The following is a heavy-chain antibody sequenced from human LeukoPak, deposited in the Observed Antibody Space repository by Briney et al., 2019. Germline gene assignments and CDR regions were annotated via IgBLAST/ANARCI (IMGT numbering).Heavy chain of an antibody. D-gene: IGHD6-6*01. Sequence: PSETLSLTCTVSGGSISSSSYYWGWIRQPPGKGLEWIGSIYYSGSTYYNPSLKSRVTISVDTSKNQFSLKLSSVTAADTAVYYCARGLAARRRGFDYWGQGTLVTVSS. CDR3: ARGLAARRRGFDY. V-gene: IGHV4-39*01. J-gene: IGHJ4*02. CDR2: IYYSGST. CDR1: GGSISSSSYY.